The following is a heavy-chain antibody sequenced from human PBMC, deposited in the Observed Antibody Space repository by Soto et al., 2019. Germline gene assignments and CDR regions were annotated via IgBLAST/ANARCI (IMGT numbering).Heavy chain of an antibody. CDR3: ARSRGVVVAATTWFDP. V-gene: IGHV4-31*03. J-gene: IGHJ5*02. CDR2: IYYSGST. Sequence: PSETLSLTCTVSGGSISSGGYYWSWIRQHPGKGLEWIGYIYYSGSTYYNPPLKSRVTISVDTSKNQFSLKLSSVTAADTAVYYCARSRGVVVAATTWFDPWGQGTLVTVSS. D-gene: IGHD2-15*01. CDR1: GGSISSGGYY.